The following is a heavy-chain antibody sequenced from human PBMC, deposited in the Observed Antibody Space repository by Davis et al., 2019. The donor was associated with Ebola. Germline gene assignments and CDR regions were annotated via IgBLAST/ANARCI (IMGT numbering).Heavy chain of an antibody. CDR2: IYYSGST. CDR3: ARVGKWFDP. Sequence: LRLSCAVSGGSISSGGYSWSWIRQPPGKGLEWIGYIYYSGSTYYNPSLKSRVTISVDTSKNQFSLKLSSVTAADTAVYYCARVGKWFDPWGQGTLVTVSS. D-gene: IGHD7-27*01. J-gene: IGHJ5*02. CDR1: GGSISSGGYS. V-gene: IGHV4-30-2*01.